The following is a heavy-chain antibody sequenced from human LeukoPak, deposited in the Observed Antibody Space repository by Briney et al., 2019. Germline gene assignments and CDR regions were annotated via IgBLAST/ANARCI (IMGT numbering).Heavy chain of an antibody. Sequence: GRSLRLSCAAAGVTCEDCAMHLVREAPGKGLEWVSGISWNSGSIGYADSVKGRFTISRDNAKNSLYLQMNSLRAEDTALYYCAKGSGSYRTLYSSYYMDVWGKGTTVTVSS. J-gene: IGHJ6*03. CDR2: ISWNSGSI. D-gene: IGHD1-26*01. V-gene: IGHV3-9*01. CDR1: GVTCEDCA. CDR3: AKGSGSYRTLYSSYYMDV.